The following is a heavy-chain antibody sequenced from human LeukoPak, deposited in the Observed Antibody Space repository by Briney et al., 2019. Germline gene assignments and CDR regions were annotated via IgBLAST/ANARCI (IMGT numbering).Heavy chain of an antibody. V-gene: IGHV4-4*07. D-gene: IGHD3-3*02. CDR2: FYNSGST. Sequence: PSETLSLTCTVSGGSISGYYWSWIRQPAGKGLEWIGRFYNSGSTKYNPSLKSRVTMSIDTSKNEFYLKLTSVTAADTAVYYCARVSFLKWLLNYYYYYYMDVWGKGTTVTVSS. J-gene: IGHJ6*03. CDR3: ARVSFLKWLLNYYYYYYMDV. CDR1: GGSISGYY.